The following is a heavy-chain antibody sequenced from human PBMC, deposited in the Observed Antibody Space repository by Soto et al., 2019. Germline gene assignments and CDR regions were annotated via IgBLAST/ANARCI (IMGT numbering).Heavy chain of an antibody. CDR3: ARDGELHCSGGSCYSGAFDI. D-gene: IGHD2-15*01. Sequence: QVQLVESGGGVVQPGRSLRLSCAASGFTFSSYAMHWVRQAPGKGLERVAVISYDGSNKYYADSVKGRFTISRDTSKNTLYLQMNSLRAEDTAVYYCARDGELHCSGGSCYSGAFDIWGQGTMVTVSS. J-gene: IGHJ3*02. CDR2: ISYDGSNK. CDR1: GFTFSSYA. V-gene: IGHV3-30-3*01.